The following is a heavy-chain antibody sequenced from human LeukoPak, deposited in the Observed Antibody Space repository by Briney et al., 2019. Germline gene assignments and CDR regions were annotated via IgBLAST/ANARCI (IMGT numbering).Heavy chain of an antibody. Sequence: GGSLRLSCADSGFTFSNYAMAWVRQAPGRGLEWFSALTASGGDTYHADSVKGRFTISRDNSKNTLYLQMNNLRVEDTALYYCAKGSSSSRPYYFDYWGQGTLVTVSS. CDR3: AKGSSSSRPYYFDY. J-gene: IGHJ4*02. V-gene: IGHV3-23*01. D-gene: IGHD6-6*01. CDR2: LTASGGDT. CDR1: GFTFSNYA.